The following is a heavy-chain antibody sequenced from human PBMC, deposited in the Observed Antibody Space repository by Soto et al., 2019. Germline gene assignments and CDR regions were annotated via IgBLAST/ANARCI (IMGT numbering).Heavy chain of an antibody. CDR2: VNPNSGNT. CDR1: GYTFNNYD. J-gene: IGHJ4*02. V-gene: IGHV1-8*01. CDR3: ARGKSLEN. D-gene: IGHD1-1*01. Sequence: QAQLVQSGAEVKKPGASIKVSCKASGYTFNNYDINWVRQATGQGLEWMGWVNPNSGNTGYAQKFQGRVTMTRDTSITTAYMELSSLRSEDTAVYYCARGKSLENWGQGTPVTVSS.